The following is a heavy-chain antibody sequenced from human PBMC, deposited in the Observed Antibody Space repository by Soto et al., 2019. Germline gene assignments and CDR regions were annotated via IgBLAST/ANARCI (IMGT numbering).Heavy chain of an antibody. V-gene: IGHV3-53*01. D-gene: IGHD3-10*01. J-gene: IGHJ6*02. Sequence: GVSLRLSCAASGFTVSSNYMSWVRQAPGKGLEWVSVIYSGGSTYYADSVKGRFTISRDNSKNTLYLQMNSLRAEDTAVYYCARGNEYYYGSGTPDDPPVWGQGTTVTVSS. CDR2: IYSGGST. CDR3: ARGNEYYYGSGTPDDPPV. CDR1: GFTVSSNY.